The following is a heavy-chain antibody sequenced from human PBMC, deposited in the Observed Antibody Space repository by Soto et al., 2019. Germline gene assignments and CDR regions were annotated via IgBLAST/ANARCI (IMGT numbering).Heavy chain of an antibody. J-gene: IGHJ3*02. Sequence: SETLSLTCTVSGGSISSYYWSWIRQPPGKGLEWIGYIYYSGSTNYNPSLKSRVTISVGTSQNQFSFKLSSVTAADTAVYYCAGVSYYDSSGYYYFGAFDIWGQGTMVTVSS. V-gene: IGHV4-59*01. CDR2: IYYSGST. D-gene: IGHD3-22*01. CDR3: AGVSYYDSSGYYYFGAFDI. CDR1: GGSISSYY.